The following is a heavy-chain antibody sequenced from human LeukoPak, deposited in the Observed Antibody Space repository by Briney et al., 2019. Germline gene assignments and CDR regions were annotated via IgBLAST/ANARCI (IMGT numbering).Heavy chain of an antibody. J-gene: IGHJ4*02. CDR1: GFTFSSYA. Sequence: GRSLRLSCAASGFTFSSYAMHWVRQAPGKGLEWVAVISYDGSNKYYADSVKGRFTISRDNSKNTLYLQMNSLRAEDTAVYYCARDLTRVPYSGSYLFDYWGQGTLVTVSS. CDR3: ARDLTRVPYSGSYLFDY. CDR2: ISYDGSNK. V-gene: IGHV3-30-3*01. D-gene: IGHD1-26*01.